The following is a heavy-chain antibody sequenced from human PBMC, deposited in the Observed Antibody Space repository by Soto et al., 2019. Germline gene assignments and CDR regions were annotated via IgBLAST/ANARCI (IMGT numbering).Heavy chain of an antibody. CDR3: AKAPHNNGLYYFDY. D-gene: IGHD1-20*01. J-gene: IGHJ4*02. CDR2: ISGSGGST. CDR1: GFTLDTYA. Sequence: GGSLRLSCTASGFTLDTYAMNWVRQAPGKGLEWVSSISGSGGSTYYTDSVKGRFTISRDISKNTLYLHMNSLRADDTAVYYCAKAPHNNGLYYFDYWGQGTLVTVSS. V-gene: IGHV3-23*01.